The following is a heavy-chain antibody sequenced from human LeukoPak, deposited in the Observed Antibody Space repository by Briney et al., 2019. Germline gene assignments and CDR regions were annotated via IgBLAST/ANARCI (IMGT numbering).Heavy chain of an antibody. Sequence: SVKVSCKASGGTFSNYAISWVRQAPGQGLEWMGRIIPILGIANYAQKFQGRVTITADKSTSTAYMELSSLRSEDTAVYYCARDSGPSGSYLLWGQGTLVTVSS. V-gene: IGHV1-69*04. J-gene: IGHJ4*02. CDR3: ARDSGPSGSYLL. CDR1: GGTFSNYA. D-gene: IGHD1-26*01. CDR2: IIPILGIA.